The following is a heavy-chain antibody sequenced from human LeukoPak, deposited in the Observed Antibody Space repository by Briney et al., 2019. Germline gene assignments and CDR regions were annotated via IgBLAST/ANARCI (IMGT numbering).Heavy chain of an antibody. J-gene: IGHJ6*03. V-gene: IGHV4-4*07. CDR2: IYTSGST. CDR1: GGSISSYY. CDR3: ASRGLEYSSSSDMDV. Sequence: SETLSLTCTVSGGSISSYYWSWIRQPAGKGLEWIGRIYTSGSTNYNPSLKSRVTMSVDTSKNQFSLKLSSVTAADTAVYYCASRGLEYSSSSDMDVWGKGTTVTVSS. D-gene: IGHD6-6*01.